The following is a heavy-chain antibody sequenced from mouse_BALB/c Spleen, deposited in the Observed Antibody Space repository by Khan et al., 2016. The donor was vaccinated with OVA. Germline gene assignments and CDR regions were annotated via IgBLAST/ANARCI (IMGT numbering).Heavy chain of an antibody. D-gene: IGHD1-1*01. Sequence: VQLKQSGPELVKPGASVKISCKASGYSFTGYFMNWWMQSHGKSLEWIGRFNPHIGEIFNNQKFKSKATLTVAESSSKAHLELRALAAEYSAVYYCTRIDRSDFDYWGQGTTLTVSS. CDR3: TRIDRSDFDY. CDR1: GYSFTGYF. CDR2: FNPHIGEI. V-gene: IGHV1-20*02. J-gene: IGHJ2*01.